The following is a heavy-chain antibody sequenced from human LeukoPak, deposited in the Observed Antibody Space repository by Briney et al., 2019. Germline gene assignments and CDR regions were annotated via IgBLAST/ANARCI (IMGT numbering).Heavy chain of an antibody. CDR2: IYYSGST. CDR1: GGSISSYY. J-gene: IGHJ4*02. D-gene: IGHD1-26*01. CDR3: ARIIRSSYPPYFDY. V-gene: IGHV4-59*08. Sequence: PSETLSLTCTVSGGSISSYYWGWIRQPPGKGLEWIGYIYYSGSTNYNPSLKSRVTMSVDTSKNQFSLKLSSVTAADTAVYYCARIIRSSYPPYFDYWGQGTLVTVSS.